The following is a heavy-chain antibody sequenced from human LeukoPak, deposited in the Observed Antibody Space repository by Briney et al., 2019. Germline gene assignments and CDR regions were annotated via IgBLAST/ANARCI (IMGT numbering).Heavy chain of an antibody. Sequence: GGSLRLSCAVSGFTFSSHAMTWVRQAPGKGLEWVSGISISGDVTYYADSVQGRFIISRDNSKNTVYLQMDSLRVDDTAVYYCANEAVPNDYWGQGTLVTVSS. CDR2: ISISGDVT. D-gene: IGHD4-17*01. J-gene: IGHJ4*02. CDR3: ANEAVPNDY. CDR1: GFTFSSHA. V-gene: IGHV3-23*01.